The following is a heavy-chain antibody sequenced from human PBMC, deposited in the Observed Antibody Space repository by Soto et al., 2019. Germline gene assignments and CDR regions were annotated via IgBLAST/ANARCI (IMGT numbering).Heavy chain of an antibody. J-gene: IGHJ2*01. CDR2: INPDSGGT. D-gene: IGHD3-3*01. CDR3: AREIRSGYYKYWYFDR. Sequence: GASVKVSCKASGYTFTIYYMHWVRQAPGQGLEWMGWINPDSGGTKYAQKFQGGVTMTRDTSISTVYMELSRLRSDDTAVYYCAREIRSGYYKYWYFDRWGRGTLVTVSS. CDR1: GYTFTIYY. V-gene: IGHV1-2*02.